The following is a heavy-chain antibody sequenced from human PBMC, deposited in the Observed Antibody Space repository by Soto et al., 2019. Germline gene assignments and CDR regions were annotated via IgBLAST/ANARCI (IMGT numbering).Heavy chain of an antibody. CDR3: ARNSGRRAAAGTLDY. D-gene: IGHD6-13*01. V-gene: IGHV4-4*02. Sequence: SETLSLTCAVSGYSINNNIWWSWVRQPPGKGLEWIGEVHHSGNTNYNPSLKSRVSISIDKSKDQFSLQLSSVTAADTAVYYCARNSGRRAAAGTLDYWGQGTLVTGSS. CDR2: VHHSGNT. J-gene: IGHJ4*02. CDR1: GYSINNNIW.